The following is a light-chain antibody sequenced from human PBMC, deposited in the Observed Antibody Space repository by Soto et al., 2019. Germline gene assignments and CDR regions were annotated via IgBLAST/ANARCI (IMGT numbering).Light chain of an antibody. J-gene: IGLJ1*01. Sequence: QSALTQPASVSGPPGQSITISCTGTSSDVGGYNYVSWYQQHPGKALKLMIYDVSNRPSGVSNRFSGSKSGNTASLTISGLQAEDEADYYCSSYTSSSTLEVFGTGTKVTVL. CDR3: SSYTSSSTLEV. CDR1: SSDVGGYNY. V-gene: IGLV2-14*01. CDR2: DVS.